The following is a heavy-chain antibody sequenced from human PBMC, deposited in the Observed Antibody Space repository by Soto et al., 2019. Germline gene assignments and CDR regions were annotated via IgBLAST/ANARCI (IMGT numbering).Heavy chain of an antibody. CDR1: GYTFTSYG. Sequence: QVQLVQSGVEVKKPGASVKVSCKASGYTFTSYGLSWVRQAPGTGLEWMGWISAYDGDTWYAQKLRGRVTMTTDTPRITAYMELRSLRADDTAGSYCARDWYCSGCRCRDTFDIWGQGTMVSVSS. CDR3: ARDWYCSGCRCRDTFDI. V-gene: IGHV1-18*01. CDR2: ISAYDGDT. D-gene: IGHD2-15*01. J-gene: IGHJ3*02.